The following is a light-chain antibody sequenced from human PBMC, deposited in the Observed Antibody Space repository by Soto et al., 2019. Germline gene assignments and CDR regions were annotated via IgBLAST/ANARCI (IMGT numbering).Light chain of an antibody. J-gene: IGKJ5*01. CDR2: GAS. Sequence: EIVMTQSPATLSVSPGERATLSCRASQSVSSSLAWYQQKPGQAPRLLIYGASNRATGIPDRFSGSGSGTDFTLTISRLEPEDFAVYYCQQRSNWFTFGQGTRLEIK. V-gene: IGKV3D-20*02. CDR1: QSVSSS. CDR3: QQRSNWFT.